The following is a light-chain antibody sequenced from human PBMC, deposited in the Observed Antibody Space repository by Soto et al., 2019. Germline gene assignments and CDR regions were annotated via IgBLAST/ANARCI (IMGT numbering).Light chain of an antibody. V-gene: IGKV3-15*01. CDR3: QQANSFPPT. CDR1: QSVSSN. Sequence: EIVMTQSPATLSVSPGERATLSCRASQSVSSNLAWYQQKPGQAPRLLIYGASTRATGIPARFSGSGSGTEFNLTISSLQSEDFGVYYCQQANSFPPTFGQGTRLEIK. J-gene: IGKJ5*01. CDR2: GAS.